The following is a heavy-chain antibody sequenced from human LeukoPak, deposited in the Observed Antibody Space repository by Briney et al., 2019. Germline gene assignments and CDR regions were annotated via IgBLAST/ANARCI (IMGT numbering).Heavy chain of an antibody. CDR2: IKQDGSEK. V-gene: IGHV3-7*01. J-gene: IGHJ4*02. Sequence: GGSLRLSCAASGFTFDSYWMSWVRQAPGKGLEWVANIKQDGSEKYYVDSVKGRFTISRDNAKNSLYLQMNSLRAEDTAVYYCARERRLWLQLEIDYWGQGTLVTVSS. CDR1: GFTFDSYW. CDR3: ARERRLWLQLEIDY. D-gene: IGHD6-13*01.